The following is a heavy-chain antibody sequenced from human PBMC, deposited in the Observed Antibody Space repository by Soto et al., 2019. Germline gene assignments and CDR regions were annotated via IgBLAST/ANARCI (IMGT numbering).Heavy chain of an antibody. D-gene: IGHD4-17*01. CDR3: ARAIIPLTTDWYFDL. Sequence: QVQLQESGPGLVKPSETLSLTCTVSGGSMSGHMSYWSWIRQPPGKGLEWIGYIYESGSTYYNPSLQRRVTITVDTSKKQCSLRLNSVTAADTAVYYCARAIIPLTTDWYFDLWGRCTLVTVSS. V-gene: IGHV4-30-4*01. CDR1: GGSMSGHMSY. CDR2: IYESGST. J-gene: IGHJ2*01.